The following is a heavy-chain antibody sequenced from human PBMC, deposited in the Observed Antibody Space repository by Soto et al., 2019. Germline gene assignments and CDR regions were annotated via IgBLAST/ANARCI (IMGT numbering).Heavy chain of an antibody. Sequence: QVQLVQSGAEVKKPGASVKVSCKASGYTFTSYGISWVRQAPGQGLEWMGWISAYNGNTKYAQKGQXXXTXXTHTSTNTAYMELRSRRSEDTAVYSCARDTPPFDPWGQGPLVTVSS. CDR2: ISAYNGNT. D-gene: IGHD2-15*01. V-gene: IGHV1-18*01. CDR3: ARDTPPFDP. CDR1: GYTFTSYG. J-gene: IGHJ5*02.